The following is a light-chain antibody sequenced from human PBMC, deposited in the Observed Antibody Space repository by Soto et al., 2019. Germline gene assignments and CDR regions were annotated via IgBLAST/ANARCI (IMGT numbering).Light chain of an antibody. CDR2: DAS. J-gene: IGKJ1*01. V-gene: IGKV3-11*01. CDR3: QQRSNWRTWT. Sequence: EIVLTHSPATLSLSPGERATLSCRASQSVSSYLAWYQQKPGQAPRLLIYDASNRATGIPARFSGSGSGTDFTLTISSLEPEDFAVYYCQQRSNWRTWTFGQGTKVDIK. CDR1: QSVSSY.